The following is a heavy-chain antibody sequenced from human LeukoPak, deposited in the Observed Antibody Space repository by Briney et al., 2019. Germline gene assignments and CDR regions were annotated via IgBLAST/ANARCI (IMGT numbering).Heavy chain of an antibody. D-gene: IGHD3-16*02. Sequence: GGSLRLSCAASGFTFSNFDMTWVRQAPGKGLEWLSYIDSSGTVRYYADSVNRRFTISRDNAKNSLHLQMGSLRAEDTAVYYCARETRGGTYRYNFLDYWGLGTLVTVSS. V-gene: IGHV3-48*03. CDR2: IDSSGTVR. CDR3: ARETRGGTYRYNFLDY. J-gene: IGHJ4*02. CDR1: GFTFSNFD.